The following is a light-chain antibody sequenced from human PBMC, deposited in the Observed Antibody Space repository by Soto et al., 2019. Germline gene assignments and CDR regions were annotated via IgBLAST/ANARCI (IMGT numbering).Light chain of an antibody. CDR2: WAS. Sequence: DIVMTQSPDSLAVSLSERATINCTSGRSLFYSPHNKSYLAWYQQKVGQPPQMLIYWASTRESGVPDRFRGSGSGTDFTLTISSLQADDVAVYYCQQYYRAPRTFGQGTKVE. V-gene: IGKV4-1*01. J-gene: IGKJ2*01. CDR3: QQYYRAPRT. CDR1: RSLFYSPHNKSY.